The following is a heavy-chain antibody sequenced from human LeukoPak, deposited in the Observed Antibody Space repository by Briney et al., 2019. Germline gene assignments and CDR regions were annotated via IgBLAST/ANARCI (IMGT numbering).Heavy chain of an antibody. Sequence: GGSLRLSCAASGFTFSSYGMNWLRQAPGKRLEWVSYISSSSDSIYYADSVKGRFTISRDNAENSLYLQMNSLRDEDTAVYYCARAMRSGYDYWGQGTLVTVSS. D-gene: IGHD5-12*01. CDR3: ARAMRSGYDY. CDR1: GFTFSSYG. J-gene: IGHJ4*02. CDR2: ISSSSDSI. V-gene: IGHV3-48*02.